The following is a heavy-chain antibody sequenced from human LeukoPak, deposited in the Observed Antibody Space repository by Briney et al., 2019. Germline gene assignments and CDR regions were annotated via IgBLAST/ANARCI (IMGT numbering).Heavy chain of an antibody. CDR3: ARHRGMEWPNWFDP. CDR2: IYPGDSDT. V-gene: IGHV5-51*01. Sequence: GESLKISCKGSGYSFTSYWIGWVRQMPEEGLEWMGIIYPGDSDTRYSPSFQGQVTISADKSTTTAYLQWSSLKASDTAMYYCARHRGMEWPNWFDPWGQGTLVTVSS. D-gene: IGHD3-3*01. CDR1: GYSFTSYW. J-gene: IGHJ5*02.